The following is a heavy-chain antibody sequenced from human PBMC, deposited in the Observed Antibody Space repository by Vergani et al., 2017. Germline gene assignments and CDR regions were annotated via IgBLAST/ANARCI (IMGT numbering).Heavy chain of an antibody. CDR2: IIPIFGTA. CDR3: ARGTSWYGNYYNYMDV. D-gene: IGHD6-13*01. CDR1: VGTFRSYA. J-gene: IGHJ6*03. V-gene: IGHV1-69*01. Sequence: QVQLVQSGAEVKKPGSSVKVSCKVSVGTFRSYAISWVRQAPGQGLEWMGGIIPIFGTANYAQKSQGRVTITPDETTSTAYMELSSLRSEDTAVYDCARGTSWYGNYYNYMDVWGKGTTVTVSS.